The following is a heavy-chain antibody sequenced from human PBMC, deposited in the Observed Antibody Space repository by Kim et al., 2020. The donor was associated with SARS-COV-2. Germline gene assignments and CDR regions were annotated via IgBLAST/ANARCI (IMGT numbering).Heavy chain of an antibody. V-gene: IGHV1-69*04. Sequence: KFQGRVTITADKSTSTAYMELSSLRSEDTAVYYCARGQVVPAAMGAFDIWGQGTMVTVSS. CDR3: ARGQVVPAAMGAFDI. D-gene: IGHD2-2*01. J-gene: IGHJ3*02.